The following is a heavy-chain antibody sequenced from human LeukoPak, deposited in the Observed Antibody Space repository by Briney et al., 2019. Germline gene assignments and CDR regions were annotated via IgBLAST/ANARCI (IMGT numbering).Heavy chain of an antibody. V-gene: IGHV4-59*01. J-gene: IGHJ4*02. D-gene: IGHD6-19*01. CDR2: IYYSGST. Sequence: SDTLSLTCTDSGGSISSFCWSWIRQPPGKGLEWIGYIYYSGSTNYNPSLKSRVTISVDTSKNQFSLKLSSVTAADTAVYYCARIIAVAGIYYFDYWGQGTLVTVSS. CDR1: GGSISSFC. CDR3: ARIIAVAGIYYFDY.